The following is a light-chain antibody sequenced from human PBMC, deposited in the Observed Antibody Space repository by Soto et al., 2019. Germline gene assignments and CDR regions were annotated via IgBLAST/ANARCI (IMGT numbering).Light chain of an antibody. Sequence: DIQITQSPCSLSASVCETITITCRAIQRISSSLNWFQHSPGQPPKLLLFAASNLHAGVPPRFSGSGSGTYFSLTIRSLQPEDFATYYCQKSFNLPRKFGPGTKVDIK. CDR3: QKSFNLPRK. CDR1: QRISSS. CDR2: AAS. J-gene: IGKJ1*01. V-gene: IGKV1-39*01.